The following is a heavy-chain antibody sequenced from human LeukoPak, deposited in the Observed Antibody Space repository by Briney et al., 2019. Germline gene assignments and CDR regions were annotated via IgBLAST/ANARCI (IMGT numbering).Heavy chain of an antibody. D-gene: IGHD1-7*01. V-gene: IGHV4-4*02. J-gene: IGHJ5*02. Sequence: SETLSLTCAVSGGSISSSNWWSWIRQPPGKGLEWIGEINHSGSTNYNPSLKSRVTISVDTSKNQFSLKLSSVTAADTAVYYCARGGVPNGTGTNWFDPWGQGTLVTVSS. CDR2: INHSGST. CDR3: ARGGVPNGTGTNWFDP. CDR1: GGSISSSNW.